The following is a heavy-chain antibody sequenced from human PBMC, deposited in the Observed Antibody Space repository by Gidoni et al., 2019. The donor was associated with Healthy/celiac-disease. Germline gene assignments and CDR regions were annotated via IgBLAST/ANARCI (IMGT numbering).Heavy chain of an antibody. D-gene: IGHD6-13*01. V-gene: IGHV4-39*01. Sequence: QLQLQESGPGLVKPSETLSLTCTVSGGSISSSSYYWGWIRQPPGKGLEWIGSIYYSGSTYYNPSLKSRVTISVDTSKNQFSLKLSSVTAADTAVYYCARQKRIAAAGTGGWFDPWGQGTLVTVSS. CDR3: ARQKRIAAAGTGGWFDP. J-gene: IGHJ5*02. CDR2: IYYSGST. CDR1: GGSISSSSYY.